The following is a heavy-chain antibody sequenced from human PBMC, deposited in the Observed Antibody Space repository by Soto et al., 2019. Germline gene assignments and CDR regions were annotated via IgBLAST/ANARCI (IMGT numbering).Heavy chain of an antibody. CDR1: GYTFTTWD. Sequence: SVKSSCRASGYTFTTWDINWVRQATGQGLEWMGWMNPNSGNTGYAQKFQGRVTMTRNTSISTAYMELSSLRSEDTAVYYCARSIEFDYWGQGTLVTVSS. CDR3: ARSIEFDY. CDR2: MNPNSGNT. J-gene: IGHJ4*02. V-gene: IGHV1-8*01. D-gene: IGHD3-3*02.